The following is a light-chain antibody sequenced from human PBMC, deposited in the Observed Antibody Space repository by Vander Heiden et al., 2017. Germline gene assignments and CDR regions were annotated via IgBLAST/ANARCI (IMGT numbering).Light chain of an antibody. CDR2: AAS. CDR3: RRYDNYLWT. CDR1: QGIRND. Sequence: AIQMTQSPSSLSASVGDRVTITCRASQGIRNDLGWYQQKPGKAPKLLIYAASSLQSGVPSRFSGSGSGTDFTLTISSLQPEDFATYYCRRYDNYLWTFGQGTKVEIK. V-gene: IGKV1-6*01. J-gene: IGKJ1*01.